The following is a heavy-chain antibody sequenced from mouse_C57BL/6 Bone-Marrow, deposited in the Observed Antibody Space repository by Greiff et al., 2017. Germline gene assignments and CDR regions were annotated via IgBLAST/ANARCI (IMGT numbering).Heavy chain of an antibody. CDR1: GYTFTSYG. CDR3: AREGWLGYAMDY. V-gene: IGHV1-81*01. D-gene: IGHD2-3*01. CDR2: IYPRSGNT. J-gene: IGHJ4*01. Sequence: VKLLESGAELARPGASVKLSCKASGYTFTSYGISWVKQRTGQGLEWIGEIYPRSGNTYYNEKFKGKATLTADKSSSTAYMELRSLTSEDSAVYFCAREGWLGYAMDYWGQGTSVTVSS.